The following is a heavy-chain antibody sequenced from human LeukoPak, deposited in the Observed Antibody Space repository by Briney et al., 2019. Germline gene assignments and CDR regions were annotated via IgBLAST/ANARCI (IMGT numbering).Heavy chain of an antibody. CDR3: ARESVAANWFDP. D-gene: IGHD6-25*01. Sequence: GASVKVSSKASGYTFTGYYMHWVRQAPGQGLEWMGWINPNSGGTNYAQKFQGRVTMTRDTSISTAYMELSRLRSDDTAVYYCARESVAANWFDPWGQGTLVTVSS. V-gene: IGHV1-2*02. CDR1: GYTFTGYY. J-gene: IGHJ5*02. CDR2: INPNSGGT.